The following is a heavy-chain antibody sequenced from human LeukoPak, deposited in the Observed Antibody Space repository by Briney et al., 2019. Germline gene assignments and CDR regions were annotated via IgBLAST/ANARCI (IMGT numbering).Heavy chain of an antibody. D-gene: IGHD3-22*01. CDR1: GGSFSGCY. Sequence: SETLSLTCAVYGGSFSGCYWSWIRQPPGKGLEWIGEINHSGSTNYNPSLKSRVTISVDTSKNQFSLKLSSVTAADTAVYYCASGGDYYDSSGYYYGLDYWGQGTLVTVSS. J-gene: IGHJ4*02. CDR3: ASGGDYYDSSGYYYGLDY. CDR2: INHSGST. V-gene: IGHV4-34*01.